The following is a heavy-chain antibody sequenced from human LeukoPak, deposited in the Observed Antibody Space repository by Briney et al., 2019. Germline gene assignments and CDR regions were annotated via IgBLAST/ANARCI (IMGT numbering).Heavy chain of an antibody. CDR2: VDYSGST. CDR3: ARDIGGRYYFHY. J-gene: IGHJ4*02. D-gene: IGHD3-10*01. V-gene: IGHV4-59*01. CDR1: GGSISTYY. Sequence: SETLSLTCTVSGGSISTYYWSWIRQPPREGLEWIGYVDYSGSTKYSPSLKSRVTMSVDTSKNQFSLKLSSVTAADTAVYYCARDIGGRYYFHYWGQGTLVTVSS.